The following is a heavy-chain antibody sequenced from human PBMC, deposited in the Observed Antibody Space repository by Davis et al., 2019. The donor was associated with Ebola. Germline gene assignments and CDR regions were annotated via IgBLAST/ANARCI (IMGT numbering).Heavy chain of an antibody. CDR2: IYPGDFDT. CDR3: TRHPTSISNPYFVDV. V-gene: IGHV5-51*01. J-gene: IGHJ6*02. Sequence: GGSLRLSCKGSGYSFSSYWIGWVRQMPGKGLEWVGIIYPGDFDTRYSPSFRGQVTISVDKSSNTAFLRWNSLKASDTAIYFCTRHPTSISNPYFVDVWGQGTTVTVSS. D-gene: IGHD2/OR15-2a*01. CDR1: GYSFSSYW.